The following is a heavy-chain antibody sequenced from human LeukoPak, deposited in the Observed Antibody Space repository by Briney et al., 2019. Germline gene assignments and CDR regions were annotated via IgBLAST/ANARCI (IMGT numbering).Heavy chain of an antibody. Sequence: GFLRLSCAASGFTFSSYAMSWVRPAPGKGLEWVSAINGSGGSTYYADSVKGRFTISRDNSKSTLYLQMNSLRAEDTAVYYCAKERIVLGYCSSTSCFRSVYFDYWGQGTLVTVSS. D-gene: IGHD2-2*01. CDR3: AKERIVLGYCSSTSCFRSVYFDY. CDR1: GFTFSSYA. V-gene: IGHV3-23*01. CDR2: INGSGGST. J-gene: IGHJ4*02.